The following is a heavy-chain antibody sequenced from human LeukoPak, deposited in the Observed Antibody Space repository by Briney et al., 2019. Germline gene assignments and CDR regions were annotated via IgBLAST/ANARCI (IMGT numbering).Heavy chain of an antibody. CDR3: AKPPEEADSSSWYYDY. V-gene: IGHV3-30*18. D-gene: IGHD6-13*01. J-gene: IGHJ4*02. CDR2: ISYDGSNK. Sequence: GGSLRLSCAASGFTFSSYGMHWVRQAPGKGLEWVAVISYDGSNKYYADSVKGRFTISRDNSKNTLYLQMNSLRAEDTAVHYCAKPPEEADSSSWYYDYWGQGTLVTVSS. CDR1: GFTFSSYG.